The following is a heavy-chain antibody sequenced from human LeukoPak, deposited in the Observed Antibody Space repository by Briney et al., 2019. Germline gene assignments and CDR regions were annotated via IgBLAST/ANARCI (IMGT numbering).Heavy chain of an antibody. J-gene: IGHJ4*02. CDR1: GFTVSSNY. D-gene: IGHD2-2*01. CDR2: IHYDGTIT. Sequence: GGSLRLSCAASGFTVSSNYMSWVRQAPDKGLEWVAFIHYDGTITYYADSVKGRFTISRDSSKNTLFLQMNSLGAEDTAVYYCVKDGHCTHTSCYYFDYWGQGTLVTVSS. V-gene: IGHV3-30*02. CDR3: VKDGHCTHTSCYYFDY.